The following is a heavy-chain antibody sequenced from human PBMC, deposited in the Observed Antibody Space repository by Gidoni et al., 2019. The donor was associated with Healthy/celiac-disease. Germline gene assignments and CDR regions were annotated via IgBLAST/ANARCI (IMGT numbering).Heavy chain of an antibody. CDR1: GGPFSGYY. CDR3: ARGDQLERRMYYFDY. J-gene: IGHJ4*02. Sequence: QPQLQQWGAGLLQPSATPSPTCAVYGGPFSGYYWSWIRQPPGKGLEWIREIKHSGSTNYNPSLKSQVTISVDSSKIQCTLKRSSVTAADTAVYCCARGDQLERRMYYFDYWGQGTLVTVSS. CDR2: IKHSGST. D-gene: IGHD1-1*01. V-gene: IGHV4-34*01.